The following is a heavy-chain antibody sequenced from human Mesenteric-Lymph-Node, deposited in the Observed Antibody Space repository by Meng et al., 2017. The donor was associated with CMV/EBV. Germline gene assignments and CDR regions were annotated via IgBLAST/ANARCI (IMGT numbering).Heavy chain of an antibody. V-gene: IGHV3-21*01. CDR3: ARDLYCSGGSCYSVGAFDI. J-gene: IGHJ3*02. CDR2: ISSSSSYI. CDR1: GFTFSSYS. D-gene: IGHD2-15*01. Sequence: GGSLRLSCAASGFTFSSYSMNWVRQAPGKGLEWVSSISSSSSYIYYADSVKGRLTISRDNAKNSLYLQMNSLRAEDTAVYYCARDLYCSGGSCYSVGAFDIWGQGTMVTVSS.